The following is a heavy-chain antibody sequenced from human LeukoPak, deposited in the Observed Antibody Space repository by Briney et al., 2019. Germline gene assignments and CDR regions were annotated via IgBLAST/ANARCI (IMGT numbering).Heavy chain of an antibody. CDR1: GYTFTYYA. V-gene: IGHV1-3*01. CDR2: INAGNGNR. CDR3: ATPGGGTYYFDD. Sequence: GASVKVSCKASGYTFTYYAIHWVRQAPEQRLEWMGWINAGNGNRKYSQKFQGRVTITRDTSASTAYMELSSLTSEDTAVYYCATPGGGTYYFDDWGQGTLVTVSS. D-gene: IGHD1-26*01. J-gene: IGHJ4*02.